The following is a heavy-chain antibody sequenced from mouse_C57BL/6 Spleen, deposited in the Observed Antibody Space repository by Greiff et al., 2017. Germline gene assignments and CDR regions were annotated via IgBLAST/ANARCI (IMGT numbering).Heavy chain of an antibody. J-gene: IGHJ1*03. V-gene: IGHV1-55*01. CDR1: GYTFTSYW. D-gene: IGHD1-1*01. CDR2: IYPGSGST. Sequence: VQLQQPGAELVKPGASVKMSCKASGYTFTSYWITWVKQRPGQGLEWIGDIYPGSGSTNYNEKFKSKATLTVDTSSSTAYMQLSSLTSEDSAVYYCARGTYYGSSYEGYFDVWGTGTTVTVSS. CDR3: ARGTYYGSSYEGYFDV.